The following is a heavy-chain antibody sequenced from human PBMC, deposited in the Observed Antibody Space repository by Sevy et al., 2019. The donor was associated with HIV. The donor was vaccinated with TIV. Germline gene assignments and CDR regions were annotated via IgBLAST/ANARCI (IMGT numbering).Heavy chain of an antibody. Sequence: GGSLRLSCAASGFTFSSYGMHWVRQAPGKGLEWVAVISYDGSNKYYADSVKGRFTISIDNSKNTLYLQMNSLRAEDTAVYYCAKGEQQLVDYWGQGTLVTVSS. CDR3: AKGEQQLVDY. J-gene: IGHJ4*02. CDR1: GFTFSSYG. D-gene: IGHD6-13*01. V-gene: IGHV3-30*18. CDR2: ISYDGSNK.